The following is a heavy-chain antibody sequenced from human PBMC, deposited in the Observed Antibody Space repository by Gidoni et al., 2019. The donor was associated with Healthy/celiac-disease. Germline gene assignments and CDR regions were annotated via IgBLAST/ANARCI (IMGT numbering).Heavy chain of an antibody. CDR3: ARGRGYYDSSGYRYYFDY. J-gene: IGHJ4*02. D-gene: IGHD3-22*01. V-gene: IGHV4-34*01. Sequence: QVQLQQWGAGLLKPSETLSLTCAVYGGSFSGYYWSWIRQPPGKGLEWIGEINHSGSTNYNPSLKSRVTISVDTSKNQFSLKLSSVTAADTAVYYCARGRGYYDSSGYRYYFDYWGQGTLVTVSS. CDR2: INHSGST. CDR1: GGSFSGYY.